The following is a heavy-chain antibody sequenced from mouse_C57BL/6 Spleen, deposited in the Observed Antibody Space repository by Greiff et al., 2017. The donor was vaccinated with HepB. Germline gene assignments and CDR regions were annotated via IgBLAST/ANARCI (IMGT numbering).Heavy chain of an antibody. CDR2: IYPRSGNT. CDR3: AREGDYDGGFYAMDY. Sequence: VKLVESGAELARPGASVKLSCKASGYTFTSYGISWVKQRTGQGLEWIGEIYPRSGNTYYNEKFKGKATLTADKSSSTAYMELRSLTSEDSAVYFCAREGDYDGGFYAMDYWGQGTSVTVSS. CDR1: GYTFTSYG. V-gene: IGHV1-81*01. J-gene: IGHJ4*01. D-gene: IGHD2-4*01.